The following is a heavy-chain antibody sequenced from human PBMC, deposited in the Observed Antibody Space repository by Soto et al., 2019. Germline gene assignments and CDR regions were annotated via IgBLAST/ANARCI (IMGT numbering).Heavy chain of an antibody. CDR3: ARLFCSTTTCDSWFDP. Sequence: VGSVKISCTGFGYTFTTFWISWVRQMPGKGLEWMGRIDPRDSYVNYSPSFQGHVTISVDKSISTAYLQWGSLKASDTAMYYCARLFCSTTTCDSWFDPWGQGTLVTVSS. J-gene: IGHJ5*02. CDR2: IDPRDSYV. CDR1: GYTFTTFW. D-gene: IGHD2-2*01. V-gene: IGHV5-10-1*01.